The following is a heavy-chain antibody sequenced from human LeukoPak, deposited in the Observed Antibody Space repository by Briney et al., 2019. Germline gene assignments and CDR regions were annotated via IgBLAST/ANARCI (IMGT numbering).Heavy chain of an antibody. D-gene: IGHD5-18*01. V-gene: IGHV3-48*01. CDR3: ARRGYAPYYYYYYMDV. J-gene: IGHJ6*03. Sequence: GGTLRLSCAASGFTFSSYGMSWVRQAPGKGLEWVSYISSSSSTIYYADSVKGRFTISRDNAENSLYLQMNSLRAEDTAVYYCARRGYAPYYYYYYMDVWGKGTTVTVSS. CDR2: ISSSSSTI. CDR1: GFTFSSYG.